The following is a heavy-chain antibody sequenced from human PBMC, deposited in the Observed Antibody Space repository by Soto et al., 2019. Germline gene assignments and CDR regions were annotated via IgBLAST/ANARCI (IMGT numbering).Heavy chain of an antibody. Sequence: GGSLRLSCAASGFTFSSYGMHWVRQAPGKGLEWVAVISYDGSNKYYADSVKGRFTISRDNSKNTLYLQMNSLRAEDTAVYYCAASYYDSSGFACMDVWGQGTTVTSP. CDR2: ISYDGSNK. J-gene: IGHJ6*02. CDR1: GFTFSSYG. D-gene: IGHD3-22*01. V-gene: IGHV3-30*03. CDR3: AASYYDSSGFACMDV.